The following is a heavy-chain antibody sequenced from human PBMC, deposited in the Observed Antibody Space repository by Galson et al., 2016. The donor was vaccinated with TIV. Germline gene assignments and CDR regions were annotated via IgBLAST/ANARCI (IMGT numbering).Heavy chain of an antibody. CDR2: ISVFDGNI. V-gene: IGHV1-18*01. Sequence: SVKVSCKASGFTFTSFGITWLRQAPGQGLEWVGWISVFDGNIKYAQKLQGRVTMTVDTTTSTAYMELRSLRSDDTAVYFCARSPPMYISSYPFDFGGQGTLVTVSS. CDR1: GFTFTSFG. CDR3: ARSPPMYISSYPFDF. J-gene: IGHJ4*02. D-gene: IGHD6-19*01.